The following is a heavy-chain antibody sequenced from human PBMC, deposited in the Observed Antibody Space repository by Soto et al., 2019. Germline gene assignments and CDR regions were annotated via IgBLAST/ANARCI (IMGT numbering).Heavy chain of an antibody. V-gene: IGHV1-3*01. CDR3: ASGYSGNYYYYMDV. J-gene: IGHJ6*03. D-gene: IGHD5-12*01. CDR1: GYTFTSYV. Sequence: QVQLVQSGAEVKKPGASVKVSCKASGYTFTSYVMHWVRQAPGQRLEWMGWINAGNGNTKYSQKFQGRVTITRDTSASTAYMELSSLRSEDTAVYYCASGYSGNYYYYMDVWVKGTTVTVSS. CDR2: INAGNGNT.